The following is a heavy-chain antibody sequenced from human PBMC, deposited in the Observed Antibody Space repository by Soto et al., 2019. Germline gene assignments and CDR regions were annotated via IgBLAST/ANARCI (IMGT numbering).Heavy chain of an antibody. CDR2: IYYSGTT. CDR1: NGSISSSNYY. Sequence: SETLSLTCTVSNGSISSSNYYWAWIRQPPGKGLEWIGSIYYSGTTYYKPSLKSRLTISVDTSKNQFSLRLTSVPAADTAVYYCARRDFYGGNLDLWGRGTLVTVSS. V-gene: IGHV4-39*01. D-gene: IGHD3-16*01. CDR3: ARRDFYGGNLDL. J-gene: IGHJ2*01.